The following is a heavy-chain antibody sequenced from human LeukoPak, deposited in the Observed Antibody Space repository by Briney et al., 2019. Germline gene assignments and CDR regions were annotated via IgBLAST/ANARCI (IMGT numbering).Heavy chain of an antibody. CDR1: GFSFNNYA. D-gene: IGHD5-12*01. J-gene: IGHJ4*02. V-gene: IGHV3-23*01. CDR3: AKGAYDYIEIAYFDY. Sequence: GGPLRLSCVASGFSFNNYAMNWVRQAPGKGLEWVSLIIGSSGSTFYADSVKGRFTISRDKSKNTLYLQMNSLRAEDTAVYYCAKGAYDYIEIAYFDYWGQGSLVTVSS. CDR2: IIGSSGST.